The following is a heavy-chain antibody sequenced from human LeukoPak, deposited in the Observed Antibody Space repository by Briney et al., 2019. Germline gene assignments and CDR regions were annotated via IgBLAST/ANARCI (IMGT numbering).Heavy chain of an antibody. CDR2: INPSGGST. CDR3: ARGRVYDILTGYGWFDP. J-gene: IGHJ5*02. D-gene: IGHD3-9*01. Sequence: GASVKVSCKASGYTFTSYYMHWVRQAPGQGLEWMGIINPSGGSTSYAQKFQGRVTMTRDASTSTVYMELSSLRSEDTAVYYCARGRVYDILTGYGWFDPWGQGTLVTVSS. V-gene: IGHV1-46*01. CDR1: GYTFTSYY.